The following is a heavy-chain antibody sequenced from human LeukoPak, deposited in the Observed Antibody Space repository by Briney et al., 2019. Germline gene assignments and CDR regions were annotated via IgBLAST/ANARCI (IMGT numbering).Heavy chain of an antibody. V-gene: IGHV4-34*01. CDR3: ARAVVPEHDY. Sequence: PSETLSLTCAVYGGSFSGYYWSWIRQPPGKGLEWIGEINHSGSTNYNPSLKSRVTISVDTSKNQFSLKLSSVTAADAAVYYCARAVVPEHDYWGQGTLVIVSS. CDR2: INHSGST. D-gene: IGHD2-15*01. J-gene: IGHJ4*02. CDR1: GGSFSGYY.